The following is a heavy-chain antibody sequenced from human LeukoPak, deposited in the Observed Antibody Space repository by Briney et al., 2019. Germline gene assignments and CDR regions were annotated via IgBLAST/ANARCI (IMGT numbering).Heavy chain of an antibody. Sequence: GGSLRLSCAASGFTFSSYSMSWVRQAPGKGLEWVSVIYGGGSTYYADSMKGRFTISRDNSKNTVYLQMNSLRAEDTAVYYCARGITIFGVAKYGMDVWGQGTTVTVSS. D-gene: IGHD3-3*01. CDR1: GFTFSSYS. CDR3: ARGITIFGVAKYGMDV. V-gene: IGHV3-66*01. J-gene: IGHJ6*02. CDR2: IYGGGST.